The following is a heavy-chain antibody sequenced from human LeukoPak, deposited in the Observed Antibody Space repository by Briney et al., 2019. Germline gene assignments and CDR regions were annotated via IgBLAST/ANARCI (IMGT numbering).Heavy chain of an antibody. CDR3: AKDASSGWFNDAFDI. CDR2: ISGSGGST. D-gene: IGHD6-19*01. J-gene: IGHJ3*02. CDR1: GFTFSSYA. V-gene: IGHV3-23*01. Sequence: SGGSLRLSCAASGFTFSSYAMGWVRQAPGKGLEWVSAISGSGGSTYYADSVKGRFTISRDNSKNTLYLQMNGLRAEDTAVYYCAKDASSGWFNDAFDIWGQGTMVTVSS.